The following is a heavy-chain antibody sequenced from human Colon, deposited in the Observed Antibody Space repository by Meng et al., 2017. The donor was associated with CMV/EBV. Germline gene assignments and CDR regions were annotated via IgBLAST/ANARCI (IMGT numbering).Heavy chain of an antibody. J-gene: IGHJ6*02. CDR2: VIPILAIT. V-gene: IGHV1-69*02. Sequence: SVKVSCKASGGTFTSYTFSWVRQAPGQGLEWMGRVIPILAITNFAQKFQGRIPITADNSTNTVYMELSSLRSEDTAVYYCAGAPRSGSHAVSYSMNVWGQGTTVTVSS. CDR1: GGTFTSYT. CDR3: AGAPRSGSHAVSYSMNV. D-gene: IGHD1-26*01.